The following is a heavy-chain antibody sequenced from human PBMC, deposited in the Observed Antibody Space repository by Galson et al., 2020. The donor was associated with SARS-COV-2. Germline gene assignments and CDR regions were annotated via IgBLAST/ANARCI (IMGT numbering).Heavy chain of an antibody. CDR2: ISSSGSYT. J-gene: IGHJ1*01. V-gene: IGHV3-11*06. CDR3: ARNGRDCSGGICYGAEYFQH. D-gene: IGHD2-15*01. Sequence: GESLKISCAASGFPFSDYYMSWIRPAPGKGLEWVSYISSSGSYTNYADSVKGRFTTSRDNAKNSLYLQLNSLRAEDTAVYFCARNGRDCSGGICYGAEYFQHWGQGTLVTVSS. CDR1: GFPFSDYY.